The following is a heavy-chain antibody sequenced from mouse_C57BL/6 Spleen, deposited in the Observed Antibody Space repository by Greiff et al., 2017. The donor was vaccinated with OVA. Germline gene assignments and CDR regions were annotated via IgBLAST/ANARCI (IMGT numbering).Heavy chain of an antibody. J-gene: IGHJ4*01. D-gene: IGHD2-1*01. CDR3: ARSDGNYGGDAMDY. CDR1: GYTFTSSG. CDR2: ISPRSGNT. Sequence: VHLVESGAELARPGASVKLSCKASGYTFTSSGISWVKQRTGQGLEWIGEISPRSGNTYYNEKFKGKATLTADKSSSTAYMELRSLTSEDSAVYFCARSDGNYGGDAMDYWGQGTSVTVSS. V-gene: IGHV1-81*01.